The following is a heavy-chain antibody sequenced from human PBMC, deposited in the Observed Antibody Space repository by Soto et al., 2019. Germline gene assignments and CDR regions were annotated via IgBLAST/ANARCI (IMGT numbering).Heavy chain of an antibody. CDR2: ISRDGXTK. J-gene: IGHJ4*02. CDR1: GFTVSTYG. CDR3: TGEVASGY. V-gene: IGHV3-30*03. D-gene: IGHD2-8*02. Sequence: LSCXVSGFTVSTYGMHWVRQAPGKGLEWVAVISRDGXTKYYXDSVKGRFTISRDNSRNTLFLEMNSLRGDDMAVYYCTGEVASGYWGQGTLVTVSS.